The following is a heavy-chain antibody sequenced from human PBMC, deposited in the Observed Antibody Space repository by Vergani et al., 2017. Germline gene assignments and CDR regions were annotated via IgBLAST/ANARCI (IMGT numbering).Heavy chain of an antibody. D-gene: IGHD1-20*01. CDR3: ARALAPRNWNLEIGY. V-gene: IGHV3-23*01. Sequence: EVQLLESGGGLVQPGGSLRLSCAASGFTFSSYAMSWVRQAPGKGLEWVSAISGSGGSTYYADSVKGRFTISRDNSKNTLYLQMNSLRAEDTAVYYCARALAPRNWNLEIGYWGQGTLVTVSS. CDR2: ISGSGGST. CDR1: GFTFSSYA. J-gene: IGHJ4*02.